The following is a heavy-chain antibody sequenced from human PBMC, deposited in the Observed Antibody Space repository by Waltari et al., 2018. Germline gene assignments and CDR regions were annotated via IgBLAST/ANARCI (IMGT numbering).Heavy chain of an antibody. V-gene: IGHV3-23*01. D-gene: IGHD3-22*01. J-gene: IGHJ4*02. Sequence: DEHLLESGGGLAQPGGSLRLSCAASGFNFISYAMSWVRQGPGKGLGWGSGISESGVITKYADSVKGRFTVSRDNSKNTVFLHLISLRAEDTAFYYCARHLYSIDYLELAKWGQGTLVTVSS. CDR3: ARHLYSIDYLELAK. CDR1: GFNFISYA. CDR2: ISESGVIT.